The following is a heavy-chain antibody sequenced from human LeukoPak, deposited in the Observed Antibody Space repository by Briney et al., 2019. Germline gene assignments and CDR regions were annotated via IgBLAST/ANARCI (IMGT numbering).Heavy chain of an antibody. Sequence: SETLSLTCTISGGSISSYYWSWIRQLPGKGLEWIAYMYYTGSPKYNPSLKSRVTMSVDTSKNQFSLKVTSVTAADTAVYYCARRLGFCSSTSCFSWFDPWGQGTLVTVSS. CDR2: MYYTGSP. J-gene: IGHJ5*02. CDR1: GGSISSYY. V-gene: IGHV4-59*08. D-gene: IGHD2-2*01. CDR3: ARRLGFCSSTSCFSWFDP.